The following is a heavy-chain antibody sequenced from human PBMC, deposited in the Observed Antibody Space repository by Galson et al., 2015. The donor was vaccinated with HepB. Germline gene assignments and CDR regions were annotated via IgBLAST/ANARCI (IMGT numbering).Heavy chain of an antibody. CDR3: ARDYDSSGYYYYYYYMDV. J-gene: IGHJ6*03. CDR2: ISYDGSNK. CDR1: GFTFSSTW. V-gene: IGHV3-30-3*01. Sequence: SLRLSCAASGFTFSSTWMHWLRQAPGKGLEWVAVISYDGSNKYYADSVKGRFTISRDNSKNSLYLQMNSLRAEDTAVYYCARDYDSSGYYYYYYYMDVWGKGTTVTVSS. D-gene: IGHD3-22*01.